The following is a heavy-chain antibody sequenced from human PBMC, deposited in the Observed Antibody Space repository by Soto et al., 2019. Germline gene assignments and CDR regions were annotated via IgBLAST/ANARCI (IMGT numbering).Heavy chain of an antibody. CDR3: AGHGSGLDN. V-gene: IGHV3-30*03. CDR1: GFTFSSYG. D-gene: IGHD3-10*01. J-gene: IGHJ4*02. Sequence: QVQLVESGGGVVQPGRSLRLSCAASGFTFSSYGMHWVRQAPGKGLEWVAVISYDGSNKYYADSVKGRFTISRDNSKNTLYLQMNSLRAEDTAVYYCAGHGSGLDNWGQGTLVTVSS. CDR2: ISYDGSNK.